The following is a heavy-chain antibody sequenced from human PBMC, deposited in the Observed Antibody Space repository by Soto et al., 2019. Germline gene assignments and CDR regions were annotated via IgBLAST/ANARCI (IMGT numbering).Heavy chain of an antibody. CDR3: ATSRDATSGGLDY. D-gene: IGHD2-15*01. CDR1: GYTFTGYY. V-gene: IGHV1-2*04. J-gene: IGHJ4*02. CDR2: INPNSGGT. Sequence: ASVKVSCKASGYTFTGYYLHWVRQAPGQGLEWMGWINPNSGGTNYAQKFQGWVTMTRDTHISTAYMELSRVRSDDTAVYYGATSRDATSGGLDYWGQGTLVTVSS.